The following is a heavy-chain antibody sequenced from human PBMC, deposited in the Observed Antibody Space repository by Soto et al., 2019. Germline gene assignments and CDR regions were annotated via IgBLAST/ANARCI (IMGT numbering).Heavy chain of an antibody. Sequence: SETLSLTCAVYGGSFSGYYWSWIRQPPGKGLEWIGEINHSGSTNYNPSLKSRVTISVDTSKNQFSLKLSSVTAADTAVYYCARVSRRGYSYGFSPPVSHPRGAGMDVWGQGTTVTVSS. CDR1: GGSFSGYY. V-gene: IGHV4-34*01. J-gene: IGHJ6*02. CDR2: INHSGST. D-gene: IGHD5-18*01. CDR3: ARVSRRGYSYGFSPPVSHPRGAGMDV.